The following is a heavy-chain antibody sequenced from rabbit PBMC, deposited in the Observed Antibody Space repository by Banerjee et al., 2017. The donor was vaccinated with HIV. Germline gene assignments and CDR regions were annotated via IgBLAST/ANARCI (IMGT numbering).Heavy chain of an antibody. V-gene: IGHV1S40*01. D-gene: IGHD4-2*01. Sequence: QSLEESGGGLVQPEGSLTLSCTASGFTLSSYDMCWVRQAPGKGLECIACVYAGDSGTYYASWAKGRFTISRTSSTTVTLQMTSLTAADTATYFCARNYAGDGVAPYFILWGPGTLVTVS. CDR2: VYAGDSGT. CDR1: GFTLSSYD. J-gene: IGHJ4*01. CDR3: ARNYAGDGVAPYFIL.